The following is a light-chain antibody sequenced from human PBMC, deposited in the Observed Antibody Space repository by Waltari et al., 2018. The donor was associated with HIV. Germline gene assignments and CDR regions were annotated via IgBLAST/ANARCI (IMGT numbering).Light chain of an antibody. Sequence: QSALTQPPSASGSPGQSVTIPCTGTSSQVGCYNYASWYQQHPGKAPKLMIYGVNKRPSGVPDRFAGSKSGNTASLTVSGLQAEDEAEYYCSSYAGSNNVVFGGGTKLTVL. CDR2: GVN. V-gene: IGLV2-8*01. CDR3: SSYAGSNNVV. CDR1: SSQVGCYNY. J-gene: IGLJ2*01.